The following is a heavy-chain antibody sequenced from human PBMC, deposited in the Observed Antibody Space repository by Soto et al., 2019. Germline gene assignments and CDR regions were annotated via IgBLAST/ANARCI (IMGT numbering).Heavy chain of an antibody. Sequence: VQLVESGGGVVQPGRSLRLSCAASGFTFSDYAMHWVRQAPGKGLEWVAVVSHDGRNTHYADSVKGRFTISRDSSKNTVSLEMTILRAEDTAVSYCAKGGRQWLVTSDFNYWGQGALVTVSS. J-gene: IGHJ4*02. V-gene: IGHV3-30*18. CDR1: GFTFSDYA. CDR2: VSHDGRNT. D-gene: IGHD6-19*01. CDR3: AKGGRQWLVTSDFNY.